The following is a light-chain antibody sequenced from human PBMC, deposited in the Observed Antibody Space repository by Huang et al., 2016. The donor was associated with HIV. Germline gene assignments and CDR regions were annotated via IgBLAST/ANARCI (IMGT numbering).Light chain of an antibody. CDR3: QQSYNTPLT. CDR2: AAS. J-gene: IGKJ5*01. Sequence: DIQMTHSPSSLSASVGDTVTITCRASQSISNYLNWYQQKPGKAPKLLVYAASSLQSGVPSRFRGSGSGTDFTLTISSLQPEDFATYYCQQSYNTPLTFGQGTRLEIK. CDR1: QSISNY. V-gene: IGKV1-39*01.